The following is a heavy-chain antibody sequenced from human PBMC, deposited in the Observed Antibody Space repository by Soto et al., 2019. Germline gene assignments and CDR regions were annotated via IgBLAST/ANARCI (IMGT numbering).Heavy chain of an antibody. D-gene: IGHD3-10*01. CDR2: AHHSGRT. V-gene: IGHV4-4*02. CDR1: GGSMTSSNW. Sequence: QVQLQESGPGLVKPSGTLSLTCTVSGGSMTSSNWWNWVRQSPGKGLEWIGEAHHSGRTNYNPSLKSRVTIPVDKSKNHFSRKLRSVTAADAAVYYCARSEASGLDYWGQGTLVTVSS. J-gene: IGHJ4*02. CDR3: ARSEASGLDY.